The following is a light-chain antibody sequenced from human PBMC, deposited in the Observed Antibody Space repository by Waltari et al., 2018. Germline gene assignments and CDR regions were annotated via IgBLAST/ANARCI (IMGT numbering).Light chain of an antibody. CDR2: EVS. CDR3: SSYTTSTLEV. CDR1: SSDVGGYKY. J-gene: IGLJ2*01. Sequence: QSALTQPASVSGLPGQSITISCSGTSSDVGGYKYVSWYQQNPGKAPKLMIYEVSNRPSGVSNRFSGSKSGNTASLTISGLQAEDEADYYCSSYTTSTLEVFGGGTKLTVL. V-gene: IGLV2-14*01.